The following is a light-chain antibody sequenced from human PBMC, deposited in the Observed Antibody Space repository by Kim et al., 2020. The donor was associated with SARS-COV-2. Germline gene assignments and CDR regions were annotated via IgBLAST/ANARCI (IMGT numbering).Light chain of an antibody. CDR2: AAS. J-gene: IGKJ1*01. Sequence: SPGERATLSCRASQSVSSSYLAWYQQKPGQAPRLLIYAASSRATGIPDRFAGSGSGTVFTLNISRLEPEDSAVYYCQQHGSSPGTFGQGTKVDIK. V-gene: IGKV3-20*01. CDR1: QSVSSSY. CDR3: QQHGSSPGT.